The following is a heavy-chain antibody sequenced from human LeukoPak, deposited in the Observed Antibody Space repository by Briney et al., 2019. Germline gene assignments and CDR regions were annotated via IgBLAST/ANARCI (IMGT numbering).Heavy chain of an antibody. V-gene: IGHV4-59*08. CDR1: GGSISTYY. D-gene: IGHD1-26*01. Sequence: SETLSLTCSVSGGSISTYYWSWIRQTPGKGLEWIGYVYDSGTTNYNPSLKGRVTISSDTSKQQFSLNLRSVNAADTAIYYCARHGGSLGYFDYWGQGTLVTVSS. J-gene: IGHJ4*02. CDR2: VYDSGTT. CDR3: ARHGGSLGYFDY.